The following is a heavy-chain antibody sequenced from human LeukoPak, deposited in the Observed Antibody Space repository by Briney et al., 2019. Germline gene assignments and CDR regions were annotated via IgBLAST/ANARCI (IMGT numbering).Heavy chain of an antibody. CDR3: AKDAYYYGSGTPYFFDY. CDR2: ISGSGGNT. J-gene: IGHJ4*02. Sequence: GWSLRLSCAASGFTFTTYAMSWVRQAPGKGLEWVSGISGSGGNTYYADSVKGRFTISRDNSKNTLYLQMNRLRAEDTAVYYCAKDAYYYGSGTPYFFDYWGQGTLVTVSS. V-gene: IGHV3-23*01. D-gene: IGHD3-10*01. CDR1: GFTFTTYA.